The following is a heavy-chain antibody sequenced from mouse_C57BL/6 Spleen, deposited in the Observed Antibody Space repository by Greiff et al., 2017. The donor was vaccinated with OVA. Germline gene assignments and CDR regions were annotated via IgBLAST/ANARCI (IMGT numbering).Heavy chain of an antibody. V-gene: IGHV1-82*01. J-gene: IGHJ1*03. CDR3: ARKEYYGSSYGYFDV. D-gene: IGHD1-1*01. CDR2: IYPGDGDT. Sequence: QVQLQQSGPELVKPGASVKISCKASGYAFSSYWMNWVKQRPGKGLEWIGRIYPGDGDTNYNGKFKGKATLTADKSSSTAYMQLSSRRSEDAAVYFCARKEYYGSSYGYFDVWGTGTTVTVSS. CDR1: GYAFSSYW.